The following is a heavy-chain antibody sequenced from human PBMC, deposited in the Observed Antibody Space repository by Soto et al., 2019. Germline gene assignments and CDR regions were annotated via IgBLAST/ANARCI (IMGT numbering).Heavy chain of an antibody. CDR1: GDSVSSNSAA. J-gene: IGHJ6*03. CDR3: AGATSHQWYYMDV. V-gene: IGHV6-1*01. Sequence: QVQLQESGPGLVKPSQTLSLTCAISGDSVSSNSAAWNWIRLSPSRGLGWLARTYYRSRGYNDYAVSVRSRITVNTDTSKNQFSLQLTSVAPEDTAVYYCAGATSHQWYYMDVWGKGTTVTVSS. D-gene: IGHD6-19*01. CDR2: TYYRSRGYN.